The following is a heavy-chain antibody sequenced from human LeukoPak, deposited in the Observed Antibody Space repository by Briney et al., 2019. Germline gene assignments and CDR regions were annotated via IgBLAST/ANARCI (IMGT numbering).Heavy chain of an antibody. CDR2: ISSSGSTI. CDR3: ARAYYDSSGPSLYYYYYMDV. CDR1: GFTFSDYY. D-gene: IGHD3-22*01. V-gene: IGHV3-11*04. J-gene: IGHJ6*03. Sequence: PVGSLRLSCAASGFTFSDYYMSWIRQAPGKGLEWVSYISSSGSTIYYADSVKGRFTISRDNAKNSLYLQMNSLRAEDTAVYYCARAYYDSSGPSLYYYYYMDVWGKGTTVTVSS.